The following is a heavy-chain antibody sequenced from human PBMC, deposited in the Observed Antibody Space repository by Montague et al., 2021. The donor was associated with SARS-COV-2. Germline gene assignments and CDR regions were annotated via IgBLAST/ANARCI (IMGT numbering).Heavy chain of an antibody. V-gene: IGHV4-39*07. CDR2: IYYSGXT. CDR1: GGSISSSSYY. J-gene: IGHJ6*02. CDR3: ARVGRQQLVRLSGMDV. D-gene: IGHD6-13*01. Sequence: SETLSLTCTVSGGSISSSSYYWGWIRQPPRKGLEWIGSIYYSGXTXYXXXXKXRVTISVDTSKNQFSLKLSSVTAADTAVYYCARVGRQQLVRLSGMDVWGQGTTVTVSS.